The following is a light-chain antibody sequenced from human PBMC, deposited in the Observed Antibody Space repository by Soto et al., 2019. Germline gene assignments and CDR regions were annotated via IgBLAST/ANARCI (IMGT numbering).Light chain of an antibody. Sequence: QSALTQPPSASGSPVQSVTISCPGTSSDVGAYIFVSTYQQHPRTAPKLMVYDANRRPPRVPDRFFGSKSGNTASLTVSGLQAEDEADYYCVSFAGGTYVFGTGTKVTVL. CDR1: SSDVGAYIF. J-gene: IGLJ1*01. CDR2: DAN. CDR3: VSFAGGTYV. V-gene: IGLV2-8*01.